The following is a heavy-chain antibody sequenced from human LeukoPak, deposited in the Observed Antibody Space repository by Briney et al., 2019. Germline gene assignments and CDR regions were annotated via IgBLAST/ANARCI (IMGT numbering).Heavy chain of an antibody. CDR3: AKDPRKNSDGWYRGADWFEP. CDR1: GFTFSSYG. Sequence: GGSLRLSCAASGFTFSSYGMHWVRQAPGKGLEWVAFIRYDGSNKYYADSVKGRFTISRDSSKNTLYLQMNSLRAEETAVYYCAKDPRKNSDGWYRGADWFEPWGQGTLVTVSS. CDR2: IRYDGSNK. J-gene: IGHJ5*02. D-gene: IGHD6-19*01. V-gene: IGHV3-30*02.